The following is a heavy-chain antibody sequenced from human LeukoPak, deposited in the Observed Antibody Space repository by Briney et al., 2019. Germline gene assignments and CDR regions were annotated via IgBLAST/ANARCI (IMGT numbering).Heavy chain of an antibody. CDR3: AISGSYGEVFDY. D-gene: IGHD1-26*01. V-gene: IGHV1-8*03. CDR2: MNPNSDNT. J-gene: IGHJ4*02. Sequence: ASVKVSCKASGYTFTSYDINWVRQATGQGLEWMGWMNPNSDNTGYAQKFQGRVTITRNTSISTAYMELSSLRSEDTAVYYCAISGSYGEVFDYWGQGTLVTVSS. CDR1: GYTFTSYD.